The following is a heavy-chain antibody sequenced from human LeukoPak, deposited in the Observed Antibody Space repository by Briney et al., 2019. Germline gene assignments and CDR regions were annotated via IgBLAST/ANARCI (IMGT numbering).Heavy chain of an antibody. Sequence: PGGSLRLSCAASGFSFYSYTMNWVRQAPGKGLEWVSAISGSGGSTYYADSVKGRFTISRDNSKNTLYLQMNSLRAEDTAVYYCAGQMGAFDYWGQGTLVTVSS. CDR3: AGQMGAFDY. V-gene: IGHV3-23*01. CDR2: ISGSGGST. CDR1: GFSFYSYT. J-gene: IGHJ4*02. D-gene: IGHD3-16*01.